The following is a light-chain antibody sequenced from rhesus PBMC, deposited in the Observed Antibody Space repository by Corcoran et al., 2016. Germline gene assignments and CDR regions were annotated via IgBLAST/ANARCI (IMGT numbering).Light chain of an antibody. CDR1: QGISSW. V-gene: IGKV1-21*01. CDR2: KAS. Sequence: DIQMTQSPSSLSASVGDRVTITCRASQGISSWLAWYQQKPGKAPKLLIYKASRLQSGVPSRVSGSGAGTDVTITISSLQPEDFATYYCQKYNSAPPWTFGQGTKVEIK. CDR3: QKYNSAPPWT. J-gene: IGKJ1*01.